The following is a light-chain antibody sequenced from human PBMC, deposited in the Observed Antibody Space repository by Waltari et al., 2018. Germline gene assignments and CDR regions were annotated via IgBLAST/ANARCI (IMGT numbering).Light chain of an antibody. V-gene: IGLV1-44*01. CDR3: AAWDDSLPGLFV. CDR2: NNN. J-gene: IGLJ1*01. Sequence: QSVVTQPPSASGTPRQRVTISCSGSSANIGSNPVNWYQQLPGTTPKLLIYNNNKRPSGVPDRFSGSKSGTSASLAISGLQSEDEADYYCAAWDDSLPGLFVFGSGTKVTVL. CDR1: SANIGSNP.